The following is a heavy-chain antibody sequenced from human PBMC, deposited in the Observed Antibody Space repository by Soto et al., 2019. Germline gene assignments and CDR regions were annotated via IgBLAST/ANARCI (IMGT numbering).Heavy chain of an antibody. CDR1: GYSFTSYW. CDR3: ARIRPAAPYYSGMDV. Sequence: GEALKISCKGSGYSFTSYWIGWVRQMPGKGLEWMGIIYPGDSDTRYSPSFQGQVTISADRSISTAYLQWSSLKASDTAMYYCARIRPAAPYYSGMDVWGQGTTVTVSS. J-gene: IGHJ6*02. D-gene: IGHD2-2*01. V-gene: IGHV5-51*01. CDR2: IYPGDSDT.